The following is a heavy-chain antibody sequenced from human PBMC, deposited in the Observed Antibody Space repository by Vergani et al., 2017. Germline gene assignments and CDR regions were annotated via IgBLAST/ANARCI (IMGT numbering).Heavy chain of an antibody. CDR1: GFSLSTSGVG. V-gene: IGHV2-5*01. CDR2: IYWNDDK. J-gene: IGHJ6*02. D-gene: IGHD3-16*02. CDR3: ALSLYDYVWGSYRPSPFYYYYGMDV. Sequence: QITLKESGPTLVKPTQTLTLTCTFSGFSLSTSGVGVGWIRQPPGKALEWLALIYWNDDKRYSPSLKSRLTITKDTSKNQVVLTMTNMDPVDTATYYCALSLYDYVWGSYRPSPFYYYYGMDVWGQGTTVTVSS.